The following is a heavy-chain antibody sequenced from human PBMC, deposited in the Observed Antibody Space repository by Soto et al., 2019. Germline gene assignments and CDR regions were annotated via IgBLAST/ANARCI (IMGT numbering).Heavy chain of an antibody. CDR1: GGTFSSYA. V-gene: IGHV1-69*13. J-gene: IGHJ6*02. Sequence: SVKVSCKASGGTFSSYAISWVRQAPGQGLEWMGGIIPIFGTANYAQKFQGRVTITADESTSTAYMELSSRRSEDTAVYYCGRWAGRYYYGMDVWGQGTTVTVS. CDR2: IIPIFGTA. CDR3: GRWAGRYYYGMDV.